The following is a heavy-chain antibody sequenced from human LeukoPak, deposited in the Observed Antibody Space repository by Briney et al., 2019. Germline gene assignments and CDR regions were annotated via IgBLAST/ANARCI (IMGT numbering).Heavy chain of an antibody. D-gene: IGHD2-2*01. V-gene: IGHV1-18*01. Sequence: ASVKVSCKASGYTFSNFGISWVRQAPGQGLEWMGWISGNNDNPNYGQKFQGRFTVTTDSSTSTAYMELRDLRSDDTAVYYCASDGTSTDDYWGQGTLVTVSS. CDR2: ISGNNDNP. CDR3: ASDGTSTDDY. CDR1: GYTFSNFG. J-gene: IGHJ4*02.